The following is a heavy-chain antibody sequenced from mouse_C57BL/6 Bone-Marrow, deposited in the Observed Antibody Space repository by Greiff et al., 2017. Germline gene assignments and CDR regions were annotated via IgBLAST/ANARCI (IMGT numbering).Heavy chain of an antibody. CDR3: ARGAYYSHYFDY. Sequence: LVESGAELARPGASVKLSCKASGYTFTSYGISWVKQRTGQGLEWIGEIYPRSGNTYYNEKFKGKATLTADKSSSTAYMELRSLTSEDSAVYFCARGAYYSHYFDYWGQGTTLTVSS. CDR2: IYPRSGNT. D-gene: IGHD2-12*01. CDR1: GYTFTSYG. V-gene: IGHV1-81*01. J-gene: IGHJ2*01.